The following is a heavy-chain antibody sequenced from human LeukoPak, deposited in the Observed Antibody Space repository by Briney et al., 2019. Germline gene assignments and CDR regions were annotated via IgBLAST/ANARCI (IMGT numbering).Heavy chain of an antibody. CDR2: LLYDGNTK. J-gene: IGHJ6*03. V-gene: IGHV3-33*01. Sequence: GGSLRLSCAASGFSLSNYGMHWVRQAPGKGLEWVAALLYDGNTKHYADSVKGRFTISRDISKNTFYPQMNSLTAEDTAVYYCARDHRPEIQYYYMDVWGKGTTVAVSS. D-gene: IGHD1-14*01. CDR3: ARDHRPEIQYYYMDV. CDR1: GFSLSNYG.